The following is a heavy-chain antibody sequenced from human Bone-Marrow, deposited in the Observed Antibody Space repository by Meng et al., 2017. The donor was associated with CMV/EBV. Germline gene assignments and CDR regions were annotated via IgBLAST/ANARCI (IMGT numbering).Heavy chain of an antibody. CDR1: GFTFSSFG. D-gene: IGHD1-26*01. V-gene: IGHV3-23*01. J-gene: IGHJ4*02. Sequence: GEYLKISCAASGFTFSSFGIQWVRQTPGKGLEWVSSISGSGETTYYADSVKGRFTVSRDNSRDTVHLQMNSLRVEDTAVYYCTTGRDGAGRWGFDYWGQGTLVTVSS. CDR2: ISGSGETT. CDR3: TTGRDGAGRWGFDY.